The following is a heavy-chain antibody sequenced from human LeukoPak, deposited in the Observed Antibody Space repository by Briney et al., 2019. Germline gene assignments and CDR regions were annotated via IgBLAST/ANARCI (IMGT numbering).Heavy chain of an antibody. D-gene: IGHD3-22*01. V-gene: IGHV1-69*05. J-gene: IGHJ4*02. CDR3: ASPSTYYYDSSGYSPLDY. CDR1: GGTFSSYA. Sequence: SVKVSCKASGGTFSSYAISWVRQAPGQGLEWMGGIIPIFGTANYAQKFQGRVTITTDESTITACMELSSLRSEDTAVYYCASPSTYYYDSSGYSPLDYWGQGTLVTVSS. CDR2: IIPIFGTA.